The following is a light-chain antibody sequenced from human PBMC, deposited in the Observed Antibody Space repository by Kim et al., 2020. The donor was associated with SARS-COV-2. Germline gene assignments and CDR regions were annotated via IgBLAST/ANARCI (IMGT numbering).Light chain of an antibody. CDR1: NIGSKS. CDR2: YDS. CDR3: QVWDSSSDRV. J-gene: IGLJ2*01. Sequence: SYELTQPPSVSVAPGETARITCGGNNIGSKSVHWYQQKPGQAPVLVIYYDSDRPSGIPERFSGSNSGNTATLTISRVEAGDEADYYCQVWDSSSDRVFGGGTQLTVL. V-gene: IGLV3-21*04.